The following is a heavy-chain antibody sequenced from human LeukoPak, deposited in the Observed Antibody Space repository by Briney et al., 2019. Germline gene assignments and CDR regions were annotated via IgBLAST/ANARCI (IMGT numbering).Heavy chain of an antibody. V-gene: IGHV5-51*01. CDR2: IYPGDSDT. Sequence: GEPLKIPCKGSGYSFTSYWIGWVRQMHGKGLEWIGIIYPGDSDTRYSPSFQVQVTISADKSISTAYLQWSSLKASDTAMYYCARGGSDNWSDPWGQGTLVTVSS. J-gene: IGHJ5*02. CDR3: ARGGSDNWSDP. CDR1: GYSFTSYW. D-gene: IGHD3-16*01.